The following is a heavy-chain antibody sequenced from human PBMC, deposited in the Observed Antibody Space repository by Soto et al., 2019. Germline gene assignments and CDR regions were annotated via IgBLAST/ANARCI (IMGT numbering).Heavy chain of an antibody. CDR2: ASYSGSP. CDR3: ARQWGGDY. D-gene: IGHD3-16*01. CDR1: GGSIGSHY. Sequence: QVQLQESGPGLVKPSETLSLTCTVSGGSIGSHYWSWIRQPPGEGLEWIGRASYSGSPNYNPSLKRRVTISIDTSKNQFSLKLTSVTAADTAVYYCARQWGGDYWGQGILVTVSS. J-gene: IGHJ4*02. V-gene: IGHV4-59*08.